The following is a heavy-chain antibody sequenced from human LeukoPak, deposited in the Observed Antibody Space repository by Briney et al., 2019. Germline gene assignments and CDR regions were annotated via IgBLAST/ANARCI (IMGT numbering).Heavy chain of an antibody. D-gene: IGHD6-13*01. V-gene: IGHV4-34*01. Sequence: PSETLSLTCAVYGGSFSGYYWSWIRQPPGKGLEWIGEINHSGSTNYNPSLKSRVTISVDTSKNQFSLKLSSVTAADTAVYYCARVFGITLAAAADYWGQGTLVTVSS. J-gene: IGHJ4*02. CDR1: GGSFSGYY. CDR3: ARVFGITLAAAADY. CDR2: INHSGST.